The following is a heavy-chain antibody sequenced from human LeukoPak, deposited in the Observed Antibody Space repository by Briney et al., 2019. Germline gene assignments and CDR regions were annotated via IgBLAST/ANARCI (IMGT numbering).Heavy chain of an antibody. J-gene: IGHJ4*02. CDR3: ARGGDYSNYPRAASASFDY. CDR2: MNPNSGNT. D-gene: IGHD4-4*01. CDR1: GYTFTSYD. V-gene: IGHV1-8*01. Sequence: ASVKVSCKASGYTFTSYDINWVRQATGQGPEWMGWMNPNSGNTGYAQKFQGRVTMTRNTSISTAYMELSSLRSEDTAVYYCARGGDYSNYPRAASASFDYWGQGTLVTVSS.